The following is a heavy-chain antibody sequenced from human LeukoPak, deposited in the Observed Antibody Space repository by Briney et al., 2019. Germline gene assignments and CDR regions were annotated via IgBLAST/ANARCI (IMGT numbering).Heavy chain of an antibody. Sequence: GGSLRLSCAASGFIFSNYWMGWVRQAPGKGLEWVANIKPDGSEKNYVDSVGGRFTISRDNAKSSVFLRMNSLRAEDTAVYYCGRRGYTFDYWGLGTLVTVSS. D-gene: IGHD5-24*01. J-gene: IGHJ4*02. CDR3: GRRGYTFDY. CDR2: IKPDGSEK. V-gene: IGHV3-7*01. CDR1: GFIFSNYW.